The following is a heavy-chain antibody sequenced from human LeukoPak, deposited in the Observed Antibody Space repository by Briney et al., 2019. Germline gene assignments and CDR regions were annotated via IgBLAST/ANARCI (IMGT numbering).Heavy chain of an antibody. D-gene: IGHD3-16*01. Sequence: SETLSLTCTVSGGYISSHYWSWIRQPPGKGLEWIGYIYYSGSTNYNPSLKSRVTISVGTSKNQFSLKLSSVTAADTAVYYCAREFVGALDYWGQGTLVTVSS. CDR2: IYYSGST. J-gene: IGHJ4*02. CDR3: AREFVGALDY. CDR1: GGYISSHY. V-gene: IGHV4-59*11.